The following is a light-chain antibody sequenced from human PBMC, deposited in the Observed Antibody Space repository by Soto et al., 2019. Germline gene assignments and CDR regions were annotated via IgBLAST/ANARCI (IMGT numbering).Light chain of an antibody. CDR1: SSNIGINT. Sequence: QSVLTQPPSASGTPGQRVTISCSGSSSNIGINTVNWYQQLPGTAPKLLIDRINQRPSGVPDRFSGSKSGTSASLAISGLQSEDEADYYCAAWDDSLNGYVVFGGGTQLTVL. V-gene: IGLV1-44*01. J-gene: IGLJ2*01. CDR3: AAWDDSLNGYVV. CDR2: RIN.